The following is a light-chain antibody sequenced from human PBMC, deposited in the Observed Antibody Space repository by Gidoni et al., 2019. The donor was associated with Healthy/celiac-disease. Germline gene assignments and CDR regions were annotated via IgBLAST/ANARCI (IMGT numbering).Light chain of an antibody. CDR3: QQANSFPPLFT. J-gene: IGKJ3*01. Sequence: IQMTQSPSSVSVSVGDRVTITCRASQGISIWLAWYQQKPGKATKLLIYAASSLQSGVPARFSGSGSGTDFTLTISSLQPEDFATYYCQQANSFPPLFTFGPXTKVDIK. V-gene: IGKV1-12*01. CDR2: AAS. CDR1: QGISIW.